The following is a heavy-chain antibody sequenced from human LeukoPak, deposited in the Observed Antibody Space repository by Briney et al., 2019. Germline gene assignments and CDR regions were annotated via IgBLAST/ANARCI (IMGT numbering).Heavy chain of an antibody. Sequence: GGSLRLSCAASGFTFSDHYMDWVRQAPGKGLEWVGRIRNKANSYTTEYAASVKGRFTISRDDSKNSLYLQMNSLKTEDTAVYYCARTHDTSYWYFDLWGRGTLVTVSS. CDR2: IRNKANSYTT. V-gene: IGHV3-72*01. CDR1: GFTFSDHY. CDR3: ARTHDTSYWYFDL. J-gene: IGHJ2*01.